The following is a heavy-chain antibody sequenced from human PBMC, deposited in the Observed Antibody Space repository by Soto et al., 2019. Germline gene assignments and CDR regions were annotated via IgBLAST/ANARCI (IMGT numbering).Heavy chain of an antibody. CDR1: GGSVSSGGYY. J-gene: IGHJ5*02. D-gene: IGHD2-15*01. CDR2: MYYSGST. Sequence: ASETLSLTCTVSGGSVSSGGYYWSWIRQPPGKGLEWIGYMYYSGSTNYNPSLKSRVSISVDTSKNQFSLKLSSVTAADTAVYYCARDLVGYCSGGSCYPENWFDPWGQGTLVTVS. CDR3: ARDLVGYCSGGSCYPENWFDP. V-gene: IGHV4-61*08.